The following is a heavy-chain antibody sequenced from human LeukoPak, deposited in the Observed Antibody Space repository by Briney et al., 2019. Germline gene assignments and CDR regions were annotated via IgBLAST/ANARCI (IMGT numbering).Heavy chain of an antibody. CDR1: GGSISSTNW. V-gene: IGHV4-4*02. J-gene: IGHJ4*02. CDR3: SRESGAFSPFGY. CDR2: ISLSGVT. Sequence: SGTLSLTCGVSGGSISSTNWWSWVRQPPGQGLEWIGEISLSGVTNYNPSLKSRVTMSLDRSKNHLSLTLTSVTAADTAVYYCSRESGAFSPFGYWGQGTLVTVS. D-gene: IGHD5-12*01.